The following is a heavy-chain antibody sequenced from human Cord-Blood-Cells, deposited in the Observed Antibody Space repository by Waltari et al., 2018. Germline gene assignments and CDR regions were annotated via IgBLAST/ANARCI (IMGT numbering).Heavy chain of an antibody. CDR3: ARDLYSSSSITMVRGVIGAFDI. V-gene: IGHV1-69*12. CDR1: GGTFSSYA. D-gene: IGHD3-10*01. J-gene: IGHJ3*02. CDR2: IIPIFGTA. Sequence: QVQLVQSGAEVKKPGSSVKVSCKAYGGTFSSYAISWVRQAPGQGLEWMGGIIPIFGTANYAQKFQGRVTITADESTSTAYMELSSLISEDTAVYYCARDLYSSSSITMVRGVIGAFDIWGQGTMVTGSS.